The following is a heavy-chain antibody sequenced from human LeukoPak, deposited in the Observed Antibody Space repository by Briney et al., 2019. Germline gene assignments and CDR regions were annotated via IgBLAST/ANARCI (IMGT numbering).Heavy chain of an antibody. CDR2: IGTNSRTT. CDR1: GFIFSTSG. D-gene: IGHD2-2*01. CDR3: ARDHAYAFDV. V-gene: IGHV3-48*04. J-gene: IGHJ3*01. Sequence: GGSLRLSCAASGFIFSTSGLNWVRQAPGKGLEWVSFIGTNSRTTYYGDSVKGRFTISRDNAKNSLFLQMDSLRAEDTAVYYCARDHAYAFDVWGQGTLVTVSS.